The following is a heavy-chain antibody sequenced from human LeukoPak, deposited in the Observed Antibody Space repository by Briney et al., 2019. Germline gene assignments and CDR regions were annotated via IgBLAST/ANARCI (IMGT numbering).Heavy chain of an antibody. CDR2: IWYDGINK. V-gene: IGHV3-33*01. CDR1: GFTFNNYA. D-gene: IGHD6-19*01. CDR3: ARDGSDSGWYLVDY. Sequence: PGGSLRLSCAASGFTFNNYAIHWVRQAPGKGLQWVAVIWYDGINKFYAESVKGRFSISRDNSKSKVYLQMNSLRAEDTAMYYCARDGSDSGWYLVDYWGQGTLVTVSS. J-gene: IGHJ4*02.